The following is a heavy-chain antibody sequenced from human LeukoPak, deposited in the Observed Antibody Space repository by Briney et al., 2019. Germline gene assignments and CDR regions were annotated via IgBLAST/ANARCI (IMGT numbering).Heavy chain of an antibody. Sequence: PGGSLRLSCAASGFTFSNYYMSWIRQAPGKGLEWVSYISSSGGYTNYADSVRGRFTISRDNAKNSLYLQMNSLRAEDTAVYYCGRVGATVTTSYYFDYWGQGTLVTVSS. CDR2: ISSSGGYT. D-gene: IGHD1-26*01. CDR1: GFTFSNYY. CDR3: GRVGATVTTSYYFDY. J-gene: IGHJ4*02. V-gene: IGHV3-11*05.